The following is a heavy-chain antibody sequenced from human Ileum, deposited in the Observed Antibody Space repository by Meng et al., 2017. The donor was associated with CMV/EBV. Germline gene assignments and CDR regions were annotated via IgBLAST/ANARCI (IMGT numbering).Heavy chain of an antibody. D-gene: IGHD5-12*01. CDR1: GFTVSSYW. CDR3: ARGSTGYGNFDY. V-gene: IGHV3-74*01. CDR2: ISGDGSGI. Sequence: CAASGFTVSSYWMHGVRQAPGKGLVGLSSISGDGSGINYADSVEGRLTISRDNAKNTLYLQINSHRADDTAVYYWARGSTGYGNFDYWGQGTLVTVSS. J-gene: IGHJ4*02.